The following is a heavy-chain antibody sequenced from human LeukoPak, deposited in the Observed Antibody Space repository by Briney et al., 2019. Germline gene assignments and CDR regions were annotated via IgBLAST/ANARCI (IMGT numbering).Heavy chain of an antibody. CDR1: GFTFSNAW. CDR3: ATDVSGRYSDY. CDR2: IKSETDGGTT. V-gene: IGHV3-15*01. Sequence: GSLRLSCAASGFTFSNAWMSWVRQAPGKGLEWVGRIKSETDGGTTEYTAPVKDRFTISRDDSKNTLYLQMNSLKTEDTAVYYCATDVSGRYSDYWGQGTLVTVSS. J-gene: IGHJ4*02. D-gene: IGHD1-26*01.